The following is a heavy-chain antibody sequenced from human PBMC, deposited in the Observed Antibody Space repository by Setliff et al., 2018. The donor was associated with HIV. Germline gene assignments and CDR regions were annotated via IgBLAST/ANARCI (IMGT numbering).Heavy chain of an antibody. D-gene: IGHD3-3*01. CDR3: ARGTTFFGVDTESTSRYFDY. CDR2: FFPSGGT. Sequence: SETLSLTCTVSGYSSSSGYYWGWIRQPPGKGLDWIGRFFPSGGTYYNPSLQSRVTILVDTSKNHLSLKLRSVTVADRAVYFCARGTTFFGVDTESTSRYFDYWGQGMLVTVSS. J-gene: IGHJ4*02. V-gene: IGHV4-38-2*02. CDR1: GYSSSSGYY.